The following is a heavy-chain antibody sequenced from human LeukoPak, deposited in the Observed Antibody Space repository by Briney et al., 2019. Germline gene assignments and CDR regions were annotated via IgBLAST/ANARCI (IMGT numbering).Heavy chain of an antibody. Sequence: SETLPLTCAVSGGSISSSNWWSWVRQPPGKGLEWIGEIYHSGSTNYNPSLKSRVTISVDKSKNQFSLKLSSVTAADTAVYYCARLGRYCSSTSCATFDYWGQGTLVTVSS. J-gene: IGHJ4*02. CDR2: IYHSGST. V-gene: IGHV4-4*02. CDR3: ARLGRYCSSTSCATFDY. D-gene: IGHD2-2*01. CDR1: GGSISSSNW.